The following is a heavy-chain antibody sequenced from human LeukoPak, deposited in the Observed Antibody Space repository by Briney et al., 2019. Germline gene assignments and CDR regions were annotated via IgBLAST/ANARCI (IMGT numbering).Heavy chain of an antibody. CDR1: GGTFSSYT. V-gene: IGHV1-69*02. CDR3: AAHIVVVVAATDY. CDR2: IIPILGIA. Sequence: ASVKVSCEASGGTFSSYTISWVRQAPGQGLEWMGRIIPILGIANYAQKFQGRVTITADKSTSTAYMELSSLRSEDTAVYYCAAHIVVVVAATDYWGQGTLVTVSS. J-gene: IGHJ4*02. D-gene: IGHD2-15*01.